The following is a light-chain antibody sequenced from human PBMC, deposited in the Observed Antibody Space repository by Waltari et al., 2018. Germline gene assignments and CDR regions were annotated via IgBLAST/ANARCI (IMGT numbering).Light chain of an antibody. CDR2: DVT. Sequence: QSALTQPASVSGSPGQSITISSTGTSTDDRIYIYVSWYQHYPDKAPKLMIYDVTNRPSGVSNRFSGSKSGNTASLTISGLQPEDEADYYCASYSPGSTLVFGGGTKLAVL. CDR1: STDDRIYIY. CDR3: ASYSPGSTLV. J-gene: IGLJ3*02. V-gene: IGLV2-14*03.